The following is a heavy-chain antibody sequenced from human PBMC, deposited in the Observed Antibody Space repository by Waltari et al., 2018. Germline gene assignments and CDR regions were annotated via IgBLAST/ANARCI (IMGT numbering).Heavy chain of an antibody. V-gene: IGHV5-51*03. CDR2: IYPGDSDT. D-gene: IGHD6-13*01. Sequence: EVQLVPPGAEVKRPGESLEISCKGSGYSATSYCCCWVRQMPGKGLEWMGIIYPGDSDTRYSPSFQGQVTISADKSISTAYLQWSSLKASDTAMYYCASQYSSSWYVSWGQGTLVTVSS. J-gene: IGHJ4*02. CDR1: GYSATSYC. CDR3: ASQYSSSWYVS.